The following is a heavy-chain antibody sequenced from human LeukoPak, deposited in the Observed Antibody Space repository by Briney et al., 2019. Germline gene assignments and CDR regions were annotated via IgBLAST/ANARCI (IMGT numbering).Heavy chain of an antibody. J-gene: IGHJ4*02. CDR1: GGSFSGYY. CDR3: ASRRWLQGMGMVDY. CDR2: INHSGST. Sequence: SETLSLTCTVSGGSFSGYYWSWIRQPPGKGLEWIGEINHSGSTNYNPSLKSRVTISVDTSKNQFSLKLSSVTAADTAVYYCASRRWLQGMGMVDYWGQGTLVTVSS. V-gene: IGHV4-34*01. D-gene: IGHD5-24*01.